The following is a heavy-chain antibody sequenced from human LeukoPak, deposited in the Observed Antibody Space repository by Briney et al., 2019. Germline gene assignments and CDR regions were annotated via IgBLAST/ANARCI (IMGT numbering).Heavy chain of an antibody. D-gene: IGHD1-26*01. Sequence: ASVKVSCKASGYTFTGYYMHWVRQAPGQGPEWVGWISGSTGNTNYAQKFQGRVTMSIDTSTSTTYMELRSLRFDDTAVYYCARSGRGIYYYFDLWGQGTLVSVSS. CDR2: ISGSTGNT. J-gene: IGHJ4*02. CDR1: GYTFTGYY. CDR3: ARSGRGIYYYFDL. V-gene: IGHV1-18*04.